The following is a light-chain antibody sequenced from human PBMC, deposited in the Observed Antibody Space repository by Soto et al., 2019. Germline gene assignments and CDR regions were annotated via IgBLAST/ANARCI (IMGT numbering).Light chain of an antibody. J-gene: IGKJ5*01. V-gene: IGKV1-39*01. CDR1: QSISSY. Sequence: DIQMTQSPSILSASVGDRVTITCRASQSISSYLNWYQQKPGKAPKLLIYAASSFQSGVPSRFSGSGSGTDFTLTISSLQPEDFATYYCQQSYSTPITFGQGTRLEIK. CDR3: QQSYSTPIT. CDR2: AAS.